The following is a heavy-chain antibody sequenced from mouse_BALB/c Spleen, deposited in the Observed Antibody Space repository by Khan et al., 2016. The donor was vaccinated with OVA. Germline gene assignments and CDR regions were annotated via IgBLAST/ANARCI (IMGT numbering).Heavy chain of an antibody. V-gene: IGHV1S56*01. CDR1: GYTFTTYY. Sequence: VQLQESGPELVKPGASVRISCKASGYTFTTYYINWVKQRPGQGLEWIGWIYPGDVNTKYNETFKGKATLTADKSSSTAYMQLSSLPSDDSAVTLVASEGYYGNYRAGFDYWGQGTPVTVSA. CDR2: IYPGDVNT. D-gene: IGHD2-1*01. J-gene: IGHJ3*01. CDR3: ASEGYYGNYRAGFDY.